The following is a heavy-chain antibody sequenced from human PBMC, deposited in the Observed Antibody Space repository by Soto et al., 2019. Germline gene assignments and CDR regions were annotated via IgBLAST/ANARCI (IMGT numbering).Heavy chain of an antibody. D-gene: IGHD3-22*01. CDR3: ARATQSYYDTSGYYSYVH. J-gene: IGHJ4*02. CDR1: GFTFSSYS. V-gene: IGHV3-48*01. Sequence: GSLRLSCAASGFTFSSYSMNWVRQAPGKGLEWVSYISSSSRTIYYADSVKGRFTISRDNAKNSLYLQMNNLRAEDTAFYFCARATQSYYDTSGYYSYVHWGQGAQVTVSP. CDR2: ISSSSRTI.